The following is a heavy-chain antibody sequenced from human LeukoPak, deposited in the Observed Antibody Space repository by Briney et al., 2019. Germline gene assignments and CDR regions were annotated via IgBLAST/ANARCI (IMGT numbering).Heavy chain of an antibody. CDR2: FDPEDGET. Sequence: EASVKVSCTVSGYTLTELSMHWVRQAPGKGLEWMGGFDPEDGETIYAQKFQGRVTMTEDTSTDTAYMELSSLRSEDTAVYYCATARITFGGVIVMPFDYWGQGTLVTVSS. D-gene: IGHD3-16*02. J-gene: IGHJ4*02. CDR1: GYTLTELS. CDR3: ATARITFGGVIVMPFDY. V-gene: IGHV1-24*01.